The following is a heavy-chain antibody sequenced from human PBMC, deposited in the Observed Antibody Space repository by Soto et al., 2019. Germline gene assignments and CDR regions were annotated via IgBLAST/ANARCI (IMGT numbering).Heavy chain of an antibody. J-gene: IGHJ4*02. V-gene: IGHV3-23*01. D-gene: IGHD3-9*01. CDR2: ISRGGCYT. Sequence: EVHLLESGGDLVQPGGSLRLSCVASAFVFREYAMSWVRQAPGKGLEWVSTISRGGCYTHYADSVKGRFTISRDNSKNTLDLQMYSLRDEDTAVYYCAQDPSTGYADRWGQGTLVTVSS. CDR3: AQDPSTGYADR. CDR1: AFVFREYA.